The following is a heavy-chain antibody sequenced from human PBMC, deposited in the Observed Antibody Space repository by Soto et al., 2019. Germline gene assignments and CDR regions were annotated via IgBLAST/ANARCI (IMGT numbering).Heavy chain of an antibody. V-gene: IGHV3-23*01. J-gene: IGHJ3*02. D-gene: IGHD6-19*01. CDR2: IRGSGGNT. CDR3: ARVKAQILSSGWYGGDDI. Sequence: EVQLLESGGGLVQPGGSLRLSCAASGFTFITYAMSWVRQAPGKGLEWVATIRGSGGNTHYADSVKCRFTTSRDNSENTVYLQMNSLRAEDTAVYYCARVKAQILSSGWYGGDDIWGHGTMVTVSS. CDR1: GFTFITYA.